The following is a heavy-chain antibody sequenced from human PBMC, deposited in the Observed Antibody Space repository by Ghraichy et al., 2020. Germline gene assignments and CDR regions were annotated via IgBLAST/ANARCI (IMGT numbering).Heavy chain of an antibody. CDR3: ARLPLPRRAAVGDWYFDL. CDR1: GFSFSDYS. J-gene: IGHJ2*01. CDR2: ITGSSITI. Sequence: GGSLRLSCEGSGFSFSDYSMIWVRLTPRKALEWVSYITGSSITIFYTDSVKGRFTISRDNAKNSLYLQMNSLRAEDTAVYCCARLPLPRRAAVGDWYFDLWGRGTLVTVSS. D-gene: IGHD6-13*01. V-gene: IGHV3-48*01.